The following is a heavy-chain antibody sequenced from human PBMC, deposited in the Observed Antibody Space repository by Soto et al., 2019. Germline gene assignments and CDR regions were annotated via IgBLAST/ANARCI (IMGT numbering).Heavy chain of an antibody. V-gene: IGHV6-1*01. CDR1: GDRVSSNSAA. Sequence: SQTLSLTCAISGDRVSSNSAAWNWIRQSPSRGLEWLGRTYYRSKWYNDYAASVKSRITINPDTSKNKFSLQLNSVTPEDTAVYFCARLRDYYDSSGYFSEALDYWGQGTLVTVSS. CDR3: ARLRDYYDSSGYFSEALDY. D-gene: IGHD3-22*01. CDR2: TYYRSKWYN. J-gene: IGHJ4*02.